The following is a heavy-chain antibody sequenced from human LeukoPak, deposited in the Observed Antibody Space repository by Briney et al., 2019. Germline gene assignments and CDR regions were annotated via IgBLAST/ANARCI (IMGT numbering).Heavy chain of an antibody. CDR3: ARMNYISSGWGAPFDY. CDR2: IRGSGSTI. J-gene: IGHJ4*02. CDR1: GFTFSSYS. V-gene: IGHV3-48*04. Sequence: GGSLRLSCAASGFTFSSYSMNWVRQAPGKGLEWLSYIRGSGSTIYYTDSVMGRFTISRDNAKNSLYLQMNSLRAEDTAVYYCARMNYISSGWGAPFDYWGQGTLVTVSS. D-gene: IGHD1-7*01.